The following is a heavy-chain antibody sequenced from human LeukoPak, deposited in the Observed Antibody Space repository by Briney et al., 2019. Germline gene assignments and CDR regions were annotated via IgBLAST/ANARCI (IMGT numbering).Heavy chain of an antibody. CDR2: IYTSGST. CDR1: GGSISSYY. CDR3: ARGDAHYDILTGYVYYYYMDV. J-gene: IGHJ6*03. D-gene: IGHD3-9*01. Sequence: SETLSLTCTVSGGSISSYYWSWIRQPAGKGLEWIGRIYTSGSTNCNPSLKSRVTMSVDTSKNQFSLKLSSVTAADTAVYYCARGDAHYDILTGYVYYYYMDVWGKGTTVTISS. V-gene: IGHV4-4*07.